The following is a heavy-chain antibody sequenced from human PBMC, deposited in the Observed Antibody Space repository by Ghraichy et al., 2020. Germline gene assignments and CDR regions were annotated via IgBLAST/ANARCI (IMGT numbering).Heavy chain of an antibody. Sequence: SQTLSLTCAVSLYSINSGYYWGWIRQPPGKGLEWIGSIYHSGSTYYNPSLKSRVTISVDTSKNQFSLKVTYVTAADTAVYYCAGGVNLEDFQYWGQGTLVTVSS. D-gene: IGHD3-10*01. CDR1: LYSINSGYY. CDR2: IYHSGST. V-gene: IGHV4-38-2*01. J-gene: IGHJ1*01. CDR3: AGGVNLEDFQY.